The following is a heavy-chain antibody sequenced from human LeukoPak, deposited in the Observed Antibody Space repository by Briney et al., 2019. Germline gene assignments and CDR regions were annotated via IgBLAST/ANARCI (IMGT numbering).Heavy chain of an antibody. D-gene: IGHD4-11*01. J-gene: IGHJ5*02. CDR3: ARDQYSTYGYNWFDP. CDR1: GFIFSDYY. CDR2: ISSSGDTI. V-gene: IGHV3-11*04. Sequence: GGSLRLSCAASGFIFSDYYMTWIRQAPGKGLEGISYISSSGDTIYYADSVKGRFIISRDNAKNSLYLQMNSLRAEDTAVYYCARDQYSTYGYNWFDPWGQGTLVTVSS.